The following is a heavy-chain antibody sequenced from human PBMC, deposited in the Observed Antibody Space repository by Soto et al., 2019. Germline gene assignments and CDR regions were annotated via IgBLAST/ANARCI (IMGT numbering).Heavy chain of an antibody. J-gene: IGHJ6*02. D-gene: IGHD2-15*01. Sequence: EVQLVESGGGLVKPGGSLRLSCAASGFTFSSYSMNWVRQPPGKGLEWVSSISSSSSYIYYADSVKGRFTISRDNAKNSLYLQMNSLRAEDTAVYYCARDYVGYCSGGSCYSYYGMDVWGQGTTVTVSS. V-gene: IGHV3-21*01. CDR2: ISSSSSYI. CDR1: GFTFSSYS. CDR3: ARDYVGYCSGGSCYSYYGMDV.